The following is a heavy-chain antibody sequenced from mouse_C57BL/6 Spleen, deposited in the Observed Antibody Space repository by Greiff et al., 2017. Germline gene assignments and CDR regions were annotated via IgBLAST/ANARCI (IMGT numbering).Heavy chain of an antibody. V-gene: IGHV1-64*01. Sequence: VQLQQPGAELVQPGASVKLSCKASGYTFTSYWMHWVKQRPGQGLEWIGMIHPNSGSTNYNEKFKSKATLTVDKSSSTAYMQLSSLTSEDSAVYYCARDDGYYYFDYWGQGTTLTVSS. J-gene: IGHJ2*01. CDR2: IHPNSGST. CDR1: GYTFTSYW. D-gene: IGHD2-3*01. CDR3: ARDDGYYYFDY.